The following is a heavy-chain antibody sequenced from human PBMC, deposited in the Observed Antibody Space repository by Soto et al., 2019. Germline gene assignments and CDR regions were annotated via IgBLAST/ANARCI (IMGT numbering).Heavy chain of an antibody. CDR2: ISVNSGDT. CDR3: VWQARLAAS. J-gene: IGHJ5*02. V-gene: IGHV3-11*03. CDR1: GVPISDHY. D-gene: IGHD3-9*01. Sequence: GGSLRLSCAASGVPISDHYMNWIRQAPGKGLEWLSYISVNSGDTNYADSVKGRFIISRDNARQSVFLQMNSLKVDDTAVYYCVWQARLAASWGQGTLVTVSS.